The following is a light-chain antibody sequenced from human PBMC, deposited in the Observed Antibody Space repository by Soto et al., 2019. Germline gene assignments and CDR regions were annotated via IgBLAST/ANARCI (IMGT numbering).Light chain of an antibody. CDR1: QSISRY. CDR2: DAS. J-gene: IGKJ5*01. V-gene: IGKV3-11*01. CDR3: QQRSNWPPIT. Sequence: ETVLPQSPAILSLSPGERATLFCRASQSISRYLAWYQQKPGEAPRLLIYDASNRATGTPARFSGSGSGTDFTLTISSLEPEDFAVYYCQQRSNWPPITFGQGTRLEIK.